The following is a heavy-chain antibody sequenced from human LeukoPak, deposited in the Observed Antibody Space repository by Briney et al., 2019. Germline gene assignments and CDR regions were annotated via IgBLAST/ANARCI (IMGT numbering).Heavy chain of an antibody. J-gene: IGHJ5*02. Sequence: SVKVSCKASGGTFSSYAISWVRQAPGQGLEWMGGIIPIFGTANYAQKFQGRVTITADKSTSTAYMGLSSLRSEDTAVYYCARTSIAAARRWFDPWGQGTLVTVSS. V-gene: IGHV1-69*06. CDR3: ARTSIAAARRWFDP. CDR1: GGTFSSYA. D-gene: IGHD6-13*01. CDR2: IIPIFGTA.